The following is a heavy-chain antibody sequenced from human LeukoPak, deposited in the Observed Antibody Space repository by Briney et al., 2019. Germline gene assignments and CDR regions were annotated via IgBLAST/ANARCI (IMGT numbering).Heavy chain of an antibody. CDR2: INHSGST. J-gene: IGHJ4*02. CDR1: GGSFSGYY. Sequence: SETLSLTCAVYGGSFSGYYWSWIRQPPGKGLEWIGEINHSGSTNYNPSLKSRVTISVDTSKNQFSLKLSSVTAADTAVYYCARGLNRITMVRGANPDYWGQGTLVTVSS. CDR3: ARGLNRITMVRGANPDY. D-gene: IGHD3-10*01. V-gene: IGHV4-34*01.